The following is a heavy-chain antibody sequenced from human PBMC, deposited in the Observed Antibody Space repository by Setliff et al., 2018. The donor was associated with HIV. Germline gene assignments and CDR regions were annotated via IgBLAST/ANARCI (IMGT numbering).Heavy chain of an antibody. V-gene: IGHV1-18*01. J-gene: IGHJ4*02. CDR1: GYIFTSHG. Sequence: ASVKVSCKASGYIFTSHGITWVRQAPGQGLEWMGWISAYNGSTNYAQKFRGRVTLTTDTSTSTAYMELRSLRSDDTAVYYCARVNDILLGYWVGYFDYWGQGTPVTVSS. CDR3: ARVNDILLGYWVGYFDY. D-gene: IGHD2-8*01. CDR2: ISAYNGST.